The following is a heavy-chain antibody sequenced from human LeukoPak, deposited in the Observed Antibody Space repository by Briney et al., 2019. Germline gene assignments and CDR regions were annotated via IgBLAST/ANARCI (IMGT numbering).Heavy chain of an antibody. CDR3: ARDLGDSSSCLDY. J-gene: IGHJ4*02. CDR2: IDPSNSNT. CDR1: GYSFTDNW. D-gene: IGHD6-13*01. Sequence: GESLKISCKGSGYSFTDNWISWVRQMPGRGLEWMGRIDPSNSNTNYNPSFQGHVSISADTSTTTAYLQWSSLKASDTAMYYCARDLGDSSSCLDYWGQGTLVTVSS. V-gene: IGHV5-10-1*01.